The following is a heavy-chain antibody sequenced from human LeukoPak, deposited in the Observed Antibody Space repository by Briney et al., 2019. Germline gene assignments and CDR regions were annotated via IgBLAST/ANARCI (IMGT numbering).Heavy chain of an antibody. J-gene: IGHJ4*02. CDR3: ARDQIGYCSSTSCYAVDY. CDR1: GYTFTSYD. D-gene: IGHD2-2*01. CDR2: INTNTGNP. V-gene: IGHV7-4-1*02. Sequence: ASVKVSCKASGYTFTSYDINWVRQAPGQGLEWMGWINTNTGNPTYAQGFTGRFVFSLDTSVSTAYLQISSLKAEDTAVYYCARDQIGYCSSTSCYAVDYWGQGTLVTVSS.